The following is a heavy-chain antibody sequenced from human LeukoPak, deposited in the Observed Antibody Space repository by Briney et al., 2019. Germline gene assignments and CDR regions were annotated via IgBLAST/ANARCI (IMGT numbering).Heavy chain of an antibody. J-gene: IGHJ5*02. CDR3: ARGMWNRGWFDP. CDR1: GGSFSGYY. D-gene: IGHD1-1*01. Sequence: SETLSLTCAVYGGSFSGYYWSWIRQPPGKGLEWIGEINHSGSTNYNPSLKSRVTISVDTSKNQFSLKLSSVTAADTAAYYCARGMWNRGWFDPWGQGTLVTVSS. CDR2: INHSGST. V-gene: IGHV4-34*01.